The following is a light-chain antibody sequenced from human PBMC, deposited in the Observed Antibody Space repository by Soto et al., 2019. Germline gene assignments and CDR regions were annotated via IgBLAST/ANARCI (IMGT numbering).Light chain of an antibody. CDR2: GAS. J-gene: IGKJ4*01. V-gene: IGKV3-20*01. CDR3: QQYASSPALT. CDR1: QSFSSD. Sequence: EIVMTQSPATLSLYPGERATLSCRASQSFSSDLAWYQHKPGQAPRLLIYGASSRATGIPDRFSGSGSGTDFTLTINRLEPEDFAVYYCQQYASSPALTFGGGTKVDIK.